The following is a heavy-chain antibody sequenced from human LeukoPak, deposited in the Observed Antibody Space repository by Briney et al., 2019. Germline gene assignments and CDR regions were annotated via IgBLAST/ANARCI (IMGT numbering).Heavy chain of an antibody. CDR1: GGSISSSSYY. Sequence: SETLSLTCTVSGGSISSSSYYWAWTRQPPRKGLEWIGSIYYSGSTYYNPALKRRVTISVGTSKNQFSLKLSSVTAADAAVYYCARLRVVPAAIRGWEDYWGQGTLVTVSS. J-gene: IGHJ4*02. V-gene: IGHV4-39*01. D-gene: IGHD2-2*02. CDR2: IYYSGST. CDR3: ARLRVVPAAIRGWEDY.